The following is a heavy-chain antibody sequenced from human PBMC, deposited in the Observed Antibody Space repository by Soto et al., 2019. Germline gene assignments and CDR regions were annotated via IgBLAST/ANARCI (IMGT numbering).Heavy chain of an antibody. J-gene: IGHJ6*02. Sequence: SVKVSCKASGGTFSSYAISWVRQAPGQGLEWMGGIIPIFGTANYAQKFQGRATITADESTSTAYMELSSLRSEDTAVYYCARAATADYYGMDVWGQGTTVTVSS. CDR2: IIPIFGTA. CDR1: GGTFSSYA. V-gene: IGHV1-69*13. D-gene: IGHD5-18*01. CDR3: ARAATADYYGMDV.